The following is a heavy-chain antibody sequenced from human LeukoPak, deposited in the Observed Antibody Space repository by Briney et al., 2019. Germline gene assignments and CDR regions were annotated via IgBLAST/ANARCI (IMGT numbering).Heavy chain of an antibody. J-gene: IGHJ5*02. CDR2: INAGNGNT. CDR1: GYTFTSYA. V-gene: IGHV1-3*01. D-gene: IGHD2-21*01. CDR3: ARGIRGIPNWFDP. Sequence: ASVTVSCTASGYTFTSYAMHWVRQAPGQRLEWMGWINAGNGNTKYSQKFQGRVTITRDTSASTAYMELSSLRSEDTAVYYCARGIRGIPNWFDPWGQGTPVTVSS.